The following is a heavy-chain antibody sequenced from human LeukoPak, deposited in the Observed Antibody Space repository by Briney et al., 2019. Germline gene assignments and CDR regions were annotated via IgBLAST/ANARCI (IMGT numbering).Heavy chain of an antibody. CDR3: AKNVLRYFDWSAGLDY. V-gene: IGHV3-23*01. Sequence: PGGSLRLSCAASGFTFSSYGMSWVRQAPGKGLEWVSAISGSGGSTYYADSAKGRFTISRDNSKNTLYLQMNSLRAEDTAVYYCAKNVLRYFDWSAGLDYWGQGTLVTVSS. D-gene: IGHD3-9*01. CDR1: GFTFSSYG. J-gene: IGHJ4*02. CDR2: ISGSGGST.